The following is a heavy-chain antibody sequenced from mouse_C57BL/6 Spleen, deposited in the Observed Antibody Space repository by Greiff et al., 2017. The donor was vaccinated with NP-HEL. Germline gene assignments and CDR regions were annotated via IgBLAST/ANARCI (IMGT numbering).Heavy chain of an antibody. CDR1: GYTFTSYW. J-gene: IGHJ1*03. CDR3: AGEPFIGGYFDV. CDR2: IDPSDSET. V-gene: IGHV1-52*01. Sequence: VQLQQPGAELVRPGSSVKLSCEASGYTFTSYWMHWVKQRPIQGLEWIGNIDPSDSETHYNQKFKDKATLTVDKSSSTAYMQLSSLTSEDSAVYYCAGEPFIGGYFDVWGTGTTVTVSS. D-gene: IGHD2-14*01.